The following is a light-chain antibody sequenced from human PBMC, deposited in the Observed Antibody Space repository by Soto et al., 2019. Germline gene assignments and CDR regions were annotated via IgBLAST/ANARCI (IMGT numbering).Light chain of an antibody. CDR2: EVN. Sequence: QSVLTQPPSASGSPGQSVTISCTGTSSDVGAYKFVSWYQLHPGKAPKLMIYEVNVRPSGVPDRFSGSKSGNTASLTVSGLQVEDEADCYCSSYGGRSNLVFGGGTKLTVL. CDR3: SSYGGRSNLV. V-gene: IGLV2-8*01. CDR1: SSDVGAYKF. J-gene: IGLJ2*01.